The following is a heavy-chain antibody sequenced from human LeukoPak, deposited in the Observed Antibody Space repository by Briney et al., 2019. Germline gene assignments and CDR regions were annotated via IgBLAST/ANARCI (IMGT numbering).Heavy chain of an antibody. D-gene: IGHD3-10*02. CDR1: GFTFSSYA. V-gene: IGHV3-74*01. Sequence: GGSLRLSCAASGFTFSSYAMHWVRQAPGKGLVWVSRINTDGSSTTYADSVKGRFTISRDSAKNTLYLQMNSLRAEDTAVYYCAELGITMIGGVWGKGTTVTISS. CDR3: AELGITMIGGV. CDR2: INTDGSST. J-gene: IGHJ6*04.